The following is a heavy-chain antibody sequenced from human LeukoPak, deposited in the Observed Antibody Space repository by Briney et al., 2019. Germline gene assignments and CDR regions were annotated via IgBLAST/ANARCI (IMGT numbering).Heavy chain of an antibody. D-gene: IGHD6-13*01. V-gene: IGHV3-30*04. CDR3: AGPPRPGYSSSWYLDY. Sequence: GGSLRLSCAASGFTFSSYAMHWVRQAPGKGLEWVAVISYDGSNKYYADSVKGRFTISRDNSKNTLYLQMNSLRAEDTAVYYCAGPPRPGYSSSWYLDYWGQGTLVTVPS. CDR1: GFTFSSYA. J-gene: IGHJ4*02. CDR2: ISYDGSNK.